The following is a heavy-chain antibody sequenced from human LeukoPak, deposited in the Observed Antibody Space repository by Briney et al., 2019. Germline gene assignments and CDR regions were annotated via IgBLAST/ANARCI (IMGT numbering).Heavy chain of an antibody. CDR3: ARDLGLTISDNWFDP. CDR2: VYYSGST. D-gene: IGHD3-3*01. CDR1: GGSMSTYY. V-gene: IGHV4-59*12. Sequence: SETLSLTCTVSGGSMSTYYWSWVRQSPGKGLEWIGSVYYSGSTNYNPSLKSPVAISVDTSKNQFSLELSSVTAADTAVYYCARDLGLTISDNWFDPWGQGTLVTVSS. J-gene: IGHJ5*02.